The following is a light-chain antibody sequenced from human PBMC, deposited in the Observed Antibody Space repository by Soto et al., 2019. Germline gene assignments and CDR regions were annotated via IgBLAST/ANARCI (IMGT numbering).Light chain of an antibody. Sequence: EIVWTQSPATLSLSPGERATLSCRASQGVSSYLAWYHQKPGQAPRLLIYDASNRATGIPARFSGSGSGTEFTLTISSLEPEDFAVYYCQQRSNWPPITFGQGTRLEIK. J-gene: IGKJ5*01. V-gene: IGKV3-11*01. CDR1: QGVSSY. CDR2: DAS. CDR3: QQRSNWPPIT.